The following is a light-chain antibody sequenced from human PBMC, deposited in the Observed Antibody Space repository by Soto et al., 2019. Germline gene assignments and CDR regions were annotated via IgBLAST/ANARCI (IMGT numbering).Light chain of an antibody. CDR2: NTN. V-gene: IGLV8-61*01. J-gene: IGLJ2*01. CDR3: VLYMGSGIVI. Sequence: QTVVTQEPSFSVSPGGTVTLSCGLSSGSVSTTYYPSWYQQTPGQAPRTLIYNTNTRSSGVPDRFSGSILENKAALTITGAQADDESDYYWVLYMGSGIVIFGGGTKVTVL. CDR1: SGSVSTTYY.